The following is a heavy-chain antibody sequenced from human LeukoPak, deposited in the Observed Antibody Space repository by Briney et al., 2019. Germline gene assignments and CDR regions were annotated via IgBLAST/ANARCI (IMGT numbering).Heavy chain of an antibody. V-gene: IGHV3-30*04. CDR1: GFTFSSYA. CDR3: ARGTPSARPGEFDY. Sequence: PGGSLRLSCAASGFTFSSYAMHWVRQAPGKGLEWVAVISYDRSNKYYADSVKGRFTISRDNSKNTLYLQMNSLRAEDTAVYYCARGTPSARPGEFDYWGQGTLVTVSS. CDR2: ISYDRSNK. J-gene: IGHJ4*02. D-gene: IGHD2-15*01.